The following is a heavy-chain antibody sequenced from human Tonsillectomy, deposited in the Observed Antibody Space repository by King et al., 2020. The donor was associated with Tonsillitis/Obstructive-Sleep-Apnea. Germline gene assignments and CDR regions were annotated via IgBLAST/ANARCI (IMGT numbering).Heavy chain of an antibody. CDR2: ISYDGSNK. Sequence: VQLVESGGGVVQPGRSLRLSCAASGFTFSSYAMHWVRQAPGKGLEWVAVISYDGSNKYYADSVKGRFTISRDNSKNTLYLQMNSLRAEDSAVYYCATDRSPLWFGGNHYAFDIWGEGTMVTVSS. CDR1: GFTFSSYA. J-gene: IGHJ3*02. V-gene: IGHV3-30*04. D-gene: IGHD3-10*01. CDR3: ATDRSPLWFGGNHYAFDI.